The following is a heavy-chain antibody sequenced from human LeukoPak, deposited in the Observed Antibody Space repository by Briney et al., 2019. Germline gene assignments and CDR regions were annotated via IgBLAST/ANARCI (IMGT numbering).Heavy chain of an antibody. CDR3: ARGTDRSKIAY. Sequence: PSETLSLTCAVYGVSFSDYYWSWIRQPPGKGLEWIGEIHPSGSLDYNPPLKSRVTISVDTSKNQFSLKMNSVTAADTAVYYCARGTDRSKIAYWGQGTLVTVSS. CDR1: GVSFSDYY. CDR2: IHPSGSL. V-gene: IGHV4-34*01. D-gene: IGHD3-22*01. J-gene: IGHJ4*02.